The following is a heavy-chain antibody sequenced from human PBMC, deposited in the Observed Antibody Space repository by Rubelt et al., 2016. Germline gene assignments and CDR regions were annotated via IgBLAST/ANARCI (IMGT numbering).Heavy chain of an antibody. D-gene: IGHD4-23*01. CDR1: GYSFTSYW. CDR3: ARHAGDGGNSEDWFDP. J-gene: IGHJ5*02. Sequence: EVLLVQSGAEVKKPGESLRISCKGSGYSFTSYWISWVRQMPGKGLEWMGRIDPSDSYTNYSPSFQGHVTRPADKSISTACLRWSSLKASDTAMYYCARHAGDGGNSEDWFDPWGQGTLVTVSS. V-gene: IGHV5-10-1*01. CDR2: IDPSDSYT.